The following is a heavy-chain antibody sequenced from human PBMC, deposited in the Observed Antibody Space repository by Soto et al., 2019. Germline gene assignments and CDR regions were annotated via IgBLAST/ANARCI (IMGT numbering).Heavy chain of an antibody. V-gene: IGHV1-18*04. CDR2: ISGYNGNT. CDR3: AREAAAERNYYGLAV. CDR1: GYIFSRYG. Sequence: QVQLVQSGPEVRKPGASVKVSCKASGYIFSRYGISWVRQAPGQGLEWMAWISGYNGNTKFGERVQGRVNVTTDTATSTAYMELRSLRSDATAVYYCAREAAAERNYYGLAVWGQGTTVIVSS. J-gene: IGHJ6*02. D-gene: IGHD6-13*01.